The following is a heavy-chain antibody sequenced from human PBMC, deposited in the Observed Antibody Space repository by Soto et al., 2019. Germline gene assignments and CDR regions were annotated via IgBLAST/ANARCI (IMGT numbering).Heavy chain of an antibody. CDR1: GFSLSTTGMR. CDR2: IDLDDDK. CDR3: ARALHGGNYYFDY. J-gene: IGHJ4*02. V-gene: IGHV2-70*04. D-gene: IGHD2-21*02. Sequence: SGPTLVNPTQTLTLTCTFSGFSLSTTGMRVSWIRQPPGKALEWLARIDLDDDKFYSTSLKTRLTISKDTSKNQVVLTIINMDPVDTATYYCARALHGGNYYFDYWGQGTLVTSPQ.